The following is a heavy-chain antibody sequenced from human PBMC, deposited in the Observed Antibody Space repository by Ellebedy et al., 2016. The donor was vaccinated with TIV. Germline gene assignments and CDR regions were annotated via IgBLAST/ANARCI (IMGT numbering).Heavy chain of an antibody. Sequence: SETLSLTCTVSGASISTYYWSWIRRPPGKGLEWIGYIYESGGTSYSPSLRSRVTISIDTSKKQFSLKLRSVTAADTAIYYCAREAVEVATVEDFYYYMDAWGKGTTVTVSS. CDR2: IYESGGT. V-gene: IGHV4-59*01. J-gene: IGHJ6*03. CDR1: GASISTYY. CDR3: AREAVEVATVEDFYYYMDA. D-gene: IGHD5-24*01.